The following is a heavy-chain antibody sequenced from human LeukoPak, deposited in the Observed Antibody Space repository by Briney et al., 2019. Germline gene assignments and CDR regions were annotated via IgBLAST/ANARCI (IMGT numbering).Heavy chain of an antibody. CDR2: INPNSGGT. CDR3: AREGGVTTVINHVEYGMDV. CDR1: GYTFTGYY. D-gene: IGHD4-17*01. Sequence: ASVKVSCTASGYTFTGYYMHWVRQAPGQGLEWMGRINPNSGGTNYAQKFQGRVTITADESTSTAYMELSSLRSEDTAVYYCAREGGVTTVINHVEYGMDVWGQGTTVTVSS. J-gene: IGHJ6*02. V-gene: IGHV1-2*06.